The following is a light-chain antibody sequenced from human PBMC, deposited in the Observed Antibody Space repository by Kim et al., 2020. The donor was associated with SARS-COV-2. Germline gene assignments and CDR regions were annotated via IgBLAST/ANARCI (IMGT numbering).Light chain of an antibody. CDR3: QTWDTGIRV. Sequence: APGKRTCTLSRGHSTYAIAWHQQQPEKGPGYLMKLESDGSHTKGDGIPDRFSGSSSGAERYLTISSLQSEDEADYYCQTWDTGIRVFGGGTQLTVL. V-gene: IGLV4-69*01. CDR1: RGHSTYA. J-gene: IGLJ3*02. CDR2: LESDGSH.